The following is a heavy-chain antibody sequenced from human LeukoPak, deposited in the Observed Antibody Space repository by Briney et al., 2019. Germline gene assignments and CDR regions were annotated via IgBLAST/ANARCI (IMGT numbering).Heavy chain of an antibody. J-gene: IGHJ5*02. Sequence: PSETLSLTCTVSGGSISSSSYYWGWIRQPPGKGLEWIGSIYYSGSTYYNPSLKSRVTISVDTSKNQFSLKLSSVTAADTAVYYCASSSIGVGWFDPWGQGTLVNVSS. D-gene: IGHD3-10*01. CDR1: GGSISSSSYY. V-gene: IGHV4-39*07. CDR2: IYYSGST. CDR3: ASSSIGVGWFDP.